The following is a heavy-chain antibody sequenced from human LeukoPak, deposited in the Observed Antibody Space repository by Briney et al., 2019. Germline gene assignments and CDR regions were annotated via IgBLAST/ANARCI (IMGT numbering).Heavy chain of an antibody. CDR3: AKRIQSAMAMGY. V-gene: IGHV3-23*01. CDR2: ISGSGGST. D-gene: IGHD5-18*01. J-gene: IGHJ4*02. Sequence: GGSLRLSCAASGFTFSNYALSWVRQAPGKGLEWVSDISGSGGSTYYADSVKGRFTISRDNSKNTMYLQMNSLRAEDTAVYYCAKRIQSAMAMGYWDQGTLVTVSS. CDR1: GFTFSNYA.